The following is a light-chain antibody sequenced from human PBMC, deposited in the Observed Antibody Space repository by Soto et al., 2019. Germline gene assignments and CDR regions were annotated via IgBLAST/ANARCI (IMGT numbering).Light chain of an antibody. CDR1: QSISTW. V-gene: IGKV1-5*03. CDR3: QQYNSYSRMYT. Sequence: DIQMTQSPSTLSASVGDRVTITCRASQSISTWLAWYQQKPGKAPKVLIYKASSLESGVPSRFTGSGSGTEFTLHISSLQPDDFATYYCQQYNSYSRMYTFGQGTKLEIK. CDR2: KAS. J-gene: IGKJ2*01.